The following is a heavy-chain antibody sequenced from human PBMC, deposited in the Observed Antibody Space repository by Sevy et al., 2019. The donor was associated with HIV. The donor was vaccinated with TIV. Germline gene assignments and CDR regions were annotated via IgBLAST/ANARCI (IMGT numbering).Heavy chain of an antibody. D-gene: IGHD6-19*01. Sequence: KQSQTLSLTCAISGDSVSSNSAAWNWIRQSPSRGLEWLGRTYYRSKCYNDYAVSVKSRITINPATSKNQFSLQLNSVTPADTAVYYCAKSSGWHSTWWFDPWGQGTLVTVSS. CDR3: AKSSGWHSTWWFDP. CDR2: TYYRSKCYN. V-gene: IGHV6-1*01. CDR1: GDSVSSNSAA. J-gene: IGHJ5*02.